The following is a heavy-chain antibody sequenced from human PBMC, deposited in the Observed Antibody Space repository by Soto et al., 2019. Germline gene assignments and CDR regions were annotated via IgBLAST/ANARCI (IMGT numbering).Heavy chain of an antibody. CDR3: ASDMSTT. CDR2: MNPNSGHT. V-gene: IGHV1-8*02. CDR1: GYSFTNYY. Sequence: ASVKVSFKAFGYSFTNYYVHWVRQAPGQGLEWMGWMNPNSGHTNSAQKFQGRVTMTRDTSINTAYMELTNLRSEDTAIYYCASDMSTTWGQGTLVTSPQ. J-gene: IGHJ5*02. D-gene: IGHD2-2*01.